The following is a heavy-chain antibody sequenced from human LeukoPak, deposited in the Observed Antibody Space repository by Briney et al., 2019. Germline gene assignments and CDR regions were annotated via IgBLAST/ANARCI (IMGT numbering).Heavy chain of an antibody. D-gene: IGHD5-18*01. J-gene: IGHJ4*02. CDR2: IYYSGST. Sequence: PSETLSLTCTVSGGSISIHYWTWIRQPPGKGLEWIGYIYYSGSTNYNPSLKSRVTISVDTSKNQFSLKLTSVTAADTAVYYCARGTHREYSYGYDYWGQGTLVTVSS. V-gene: IGHV4-59*11. CDR3: ARGTHREYSYGYDY. CDR1: GGSISIHY.